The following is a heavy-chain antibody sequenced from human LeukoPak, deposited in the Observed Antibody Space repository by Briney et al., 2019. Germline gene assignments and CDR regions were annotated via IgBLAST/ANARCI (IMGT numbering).Heavy chain of an antibody. D-gene: IGHD2-2*03. V-gene: IGHV5-51*01. Sequence: GESLNISCKCSGYSFTSYWIGWVRQMPGKGLEWKGRIYPADSVTRYSPSFQGQVTISADKSITTAYLQWSSLKASDTAMYYCTRHHGSSPKAFDICGQGTMGTASS. CDR3: TRHHGSSPKAFDI. CDR2: IYPADSVT. J-gene: IGHJ3*02. CDR1: GYSFTSYW.